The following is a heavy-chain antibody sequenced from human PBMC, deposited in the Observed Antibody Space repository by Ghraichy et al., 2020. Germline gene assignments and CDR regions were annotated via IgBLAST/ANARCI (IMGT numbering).Heavy chain of an antibody. V-gene: IGHV1-2*02. CDR2: INPNNGGT. CDR3: ARGCSGGTCYWVH. Sequence: ASVKVSCKASGYTLTDYYIHWVRQAPVQGLEWMGWINPNNGGTNYAQKFQGRVTMTRDTSISTAYMELSSLISDDTAVYYCARGCSGGTCYWVHWGQGTLVTVSS. J-gene: IGHJ4*02. CDR1: GYTLTDYY. D-gene: IGHD2-15*01.